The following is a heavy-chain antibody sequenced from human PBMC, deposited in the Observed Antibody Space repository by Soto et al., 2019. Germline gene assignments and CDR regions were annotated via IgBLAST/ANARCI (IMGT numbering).Heavy chain of an antibody. CDR3: ARHLGSAAVAYHYYYYYMDV. Sequence: GESLKISCKGSGYSFTSYWIGWVRQMPGKGLEWMGIIYPGDSDTRYSPSFQGQVTISADKSISTAYLQWSSLKASDTAMYYCARHLGSAAVAYHYYYYYMDVWGKGTTVTVSS. D-gene: IGHD6-19*01. J-gene: IGHJ6*03. CDR1: GYSFTSYW. CDR2: IYPGDSDT. V-gene: IGHV5-51*01.